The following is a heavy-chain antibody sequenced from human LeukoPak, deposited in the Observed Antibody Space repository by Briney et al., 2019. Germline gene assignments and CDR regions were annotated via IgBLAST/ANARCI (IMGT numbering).Heavy chain of an antibody. J-gene: IGHJ4*02. V-gene: IGHV3-74*01. Sequence: PGGSLRLSCAASGFTFSSYWMHWVRQAPGKGLVWVSRISSDGSDTNYADSVKGRFTISRDNAKNTLYLPMNSRRAEDNTVYYCARGSYSLGGFDYWGQGTLVTVSS. CDR2: ISSDGSDT. CDR3: ARGSYSLGGFDY. D-gene: IGHD6-13*01. CDR1: GFTFSSYW.